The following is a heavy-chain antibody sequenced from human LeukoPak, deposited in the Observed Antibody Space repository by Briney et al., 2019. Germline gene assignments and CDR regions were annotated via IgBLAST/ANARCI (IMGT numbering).Heavy chain of an antibody. Sequence: SETLSLTCTVSGGSISSYYRSWIRQPPGKGLEWIGYIYYSGSTNYNPSLKSRVTISVDTSKNQFSLKLSSVTAADTAVYYCASDPIGDDAFDIWGQGTMVTVSS. CDR1: GGSISSYY. CDR3: ASDPIGDDAFDI. CDR2: IYYSGST. D-gene: IGHD3-22*01. J-gene: IGHJ3*02. V-gene: IGHV4-59*01.